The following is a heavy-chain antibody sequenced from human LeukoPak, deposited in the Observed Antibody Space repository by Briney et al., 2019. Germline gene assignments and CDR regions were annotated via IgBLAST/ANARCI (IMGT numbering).Heavy chain of an antibody. D-gene: IGHD1-26*01. J-gene: IGHJ5*02. CDR2: IDRTGTSK. V-gene: IGHV3-48*03. Sequence: PGGSLRLSCAGSGFTFSSYNLNWVRQAPGRGLEWLSYIDRTGTSKYYADSVKGRFTISRDNAKNSLYLQMNSLRAEDTAVYYCARDRSKVGATVWFDPWGQGTLVTVSS. CDR1: GFTFSSYN. CDR3: ARDRSKVGATVWFDP.